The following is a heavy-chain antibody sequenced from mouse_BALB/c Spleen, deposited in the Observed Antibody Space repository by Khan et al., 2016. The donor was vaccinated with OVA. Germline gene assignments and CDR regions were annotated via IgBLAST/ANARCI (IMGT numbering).Heavy chain of an antibody. V-gene: IGHV1S132*01. D-gene: IGHD2-1*01. J-gene: IGHJ3*01. Sequence: QVQLQQPGAELVKPGASVKLSCKTSGYTFTSYWIQWVKQRPGQGLGWIGQIFPGTGTTYYNENFKGKATLTVDTSSSTAYVQLSSLTSEDSAVYFCARGYFGNYEFVYWGQGTLVTVSP. CDR2: IFPGTGTT. CDR3: ARGYFGNYEFVY. CDR1: GYTFTSYW.